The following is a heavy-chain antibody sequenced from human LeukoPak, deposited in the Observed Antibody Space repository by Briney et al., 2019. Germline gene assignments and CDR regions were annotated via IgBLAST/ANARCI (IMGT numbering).Heavy chain of an antibody. CDR3: ARTDTARIYGMDV. V-gene: IGHV1-46*01. CDR2: INPSGGST. Sequence: ASVKVSCKASGGTFSSYAISWVRQAPGQGLEWMGIINPSGGSTSYAQKFQGRVTMTRDTSTSTVYMELSSLRSEVTAVYYCARTDTARIYGMDVWGQGTTVTVSS. D-gene: IGHD5-18*01. CDR1: GGTFSSYA. J-gene: IGHJ6*02.